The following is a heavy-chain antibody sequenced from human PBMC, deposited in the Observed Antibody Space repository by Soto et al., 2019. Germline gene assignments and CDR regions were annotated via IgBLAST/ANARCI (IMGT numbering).Heavy chain of an antibody. CDR1: GESIGSSSYY. Sequence: PSETLSLTCIVSGESIGSSSYYWGWIRQPPGKGLEWIGSIYYSERTYYNPSFKSRVTIAMDTSKNQFSLKLSSVTATDTAVYYCARQRTTVVTQAYFDHWGQGALVTVSS. V-gene: IGHV4-39*01. J-gene: IGHJ4*02. CDR3: ARQRTTVVTQAYFDH. D-gene: IGHD2-21*02. CDR2: IYYSERT.